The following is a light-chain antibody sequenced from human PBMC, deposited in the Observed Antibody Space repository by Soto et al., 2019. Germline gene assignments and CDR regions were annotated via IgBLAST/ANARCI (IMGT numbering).Light chain of an antibody. CDR2: GAS. Sequence: EIVMTQSPATLSVSPGDIATVSCRASQSIRSNLAWYQHKPGQAPRLLIYGASTRATGIPDRFSGSESGAEFTLTVSDLQSEDFAVYYCQQYNNWPPYTFGQGTKVEIK. J-gene: IGKJ2*01. CDR3: QQYNNWPPYT. CDR1: QSIRSN. V-gene: IGKV3-15*01.